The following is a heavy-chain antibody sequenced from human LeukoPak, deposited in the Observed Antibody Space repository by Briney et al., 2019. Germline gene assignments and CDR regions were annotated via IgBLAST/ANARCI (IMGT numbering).Heavy chain of an antibody. D-gene: IGHD4-17*01. CDR1: GFTFSSYA. V-gene: IGHV3-23*01. Sequence: EGSLRLSCAASGFTFSSYAMSWVRQAPGKGLEWVSTISGSGTDTFYADSVKGRFTISRDNSKNTLYLQMSSLRAEDAAVYYCAKVATVTTYYYYYYMDVWGKGTTVTVSS. CDR3: AKVATVTTYYYYYYMDV. J-gene: IGHJ6*03. CDR2: ISGSGTDT.